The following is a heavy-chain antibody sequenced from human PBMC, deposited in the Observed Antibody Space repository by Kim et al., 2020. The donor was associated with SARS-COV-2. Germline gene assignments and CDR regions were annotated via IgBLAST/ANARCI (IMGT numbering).Heavy chain of an antibody. D-gene: IGHD5-18*01. CDR3: STVPNTSGYYRGKGLDV. Sequence: SVKVSCKASGITFSSTAVQWVRQARGQRLEWIGWIVVGSGDTNYAQKFQERGTITRDMSTSTVYMELSSLRSEDTAVYYCSTVPNTSGYYRGKGLDVWG. V-gene: IGHV1-58*01. CDR1: GITFSSTA. J-gene: IGHJ6*02. CDR2: IVVGSGDT.